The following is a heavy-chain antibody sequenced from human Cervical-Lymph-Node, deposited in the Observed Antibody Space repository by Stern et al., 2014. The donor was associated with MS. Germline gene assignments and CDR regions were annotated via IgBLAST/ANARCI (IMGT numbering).Heavy chain of an antibody. J-gene: IGHJ4*02. CDR2: IYDSGST. Sequence: QVQLQESGPGLVKPSGTLSLTCGVSGASISSTNWWSWVRQPPGKGLEWVGDIYDSGSTDYNPSHKSRVPISVDKSKNQFSLRLSSVTAADTAVYYCAREVRYYDSSGYFPYFDYWGQGTLVIVSS. D-gene: IGHD3-22*01. V-gene: IGHV4-4*02. CDR1: GASISSTNW. CDR3: AREVRYYDSSGYFPYFDY.